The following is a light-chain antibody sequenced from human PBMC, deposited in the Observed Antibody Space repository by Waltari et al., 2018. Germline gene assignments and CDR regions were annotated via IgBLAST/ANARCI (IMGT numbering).Light chain of an antibody. Sequence: QSVLTQPPSASGTPGQRVTISCSGSTSNIGSNYVYWYQQVPGTAPKLLIYRNNQRPSGVPDRVSGSKSGTSASLAISGLRSEDEADYYCGTWDDSLSAWMFGGGTKLTVL. CDR3: GTWDDSLSAWM. CDR1: TSNIGSNY. CDR2: RNN. V-gene: IGLV1-47*01. J-gene: IGLJ3*02.